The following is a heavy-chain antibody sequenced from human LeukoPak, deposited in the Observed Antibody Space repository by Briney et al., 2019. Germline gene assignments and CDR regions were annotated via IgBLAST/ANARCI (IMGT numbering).Heavy chain of an antibody. CDR2: ISGSGGST. Sequence: GGSLRLSCAASGFTFSSYAMSWVRQAPGKGLEWVSAISGSGGSTYYADSVKGRFTISRDNSKNTLYLQMNSLRAEDTAVYYCAKSDSNYYDGSGSVFDYWGQGTLVTVSS. J-gene: IGHJ4*02. V-gene: IGHV3-23*01. CDR3: AKSDSNYYDGSGSVFDY. D-gene: IGHD3-22*01. CDR1: GFTFSSYA.